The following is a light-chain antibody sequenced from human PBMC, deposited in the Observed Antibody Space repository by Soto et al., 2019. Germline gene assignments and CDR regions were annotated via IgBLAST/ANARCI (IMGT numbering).Light chain of an antibody. V-gene: IGKV2D-29*02. Sequence: DVVMTQTPLSLSVAPGQPASISCKSSQSLLHITGETFLFWYLQKPGQSPQLLIYEVSTRVSGVPDRFSGSGSGTDFTLESSRVETDDVGIYYCMQSKQLPPTFGQGTRLGIE. J-gene: IGKJ5*01. CDR1: QSLLHITGETF. CDR2: EVS. CDR3: MQSKQLPPT.